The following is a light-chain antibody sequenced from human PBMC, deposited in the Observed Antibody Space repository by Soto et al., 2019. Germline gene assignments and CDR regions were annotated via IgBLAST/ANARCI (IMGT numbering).Light chain of an antibody. CDR2: EVS. Sequence: QSALTQPASVSGSPGQSITISCTGTSSDVGGYNYVSWYQQHPGKAPKLMIYEVSYRPSGVSNRFSGSKSGNTASLTISGLQAEXEADYYCSSYTSSSTYVFGSGTKVTVL. J-gene: IGLJ1*01. CDR3: SSYTSSSTYV. V-gene: IGLV2-14*01. CDR1: SSDVGGYNY.